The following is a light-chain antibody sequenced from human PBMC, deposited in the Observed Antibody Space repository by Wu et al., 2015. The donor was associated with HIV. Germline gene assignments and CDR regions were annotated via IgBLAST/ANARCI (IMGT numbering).Light chain of an antibody. CDR2: GAS. J-gene: IGKJ2*01. V-gene: IGKV3-20*01. CDR1: ESVSGY. Sequence: VLTQSPGTLSLSPGEGATLSCSVSESVSGYLAWYQQRPGQPPTLLIYGASSRAAGIPDRFSGSGSGTDFSLTIHRLEPEDFAVYYCQQYNSSPYNFGQGTKLEIK. CDR3: QQYNSSPYN.